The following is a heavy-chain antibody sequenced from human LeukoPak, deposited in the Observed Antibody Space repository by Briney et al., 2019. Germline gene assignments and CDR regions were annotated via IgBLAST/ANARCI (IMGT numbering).Heavy chain of an antibody. D-gene: IGHD2-8*01. Sequence: PSETLSLTCAVYGGSFSGYYWGWIRQSPGKGLEWIGSIYYSGSTYYNPSLKSRVTIFVDTSKNQFSLKLSSVTAADTAVYYCAREAYGHFDYWGQGTLVTVSS. CDR3: AREAYGHFDY. V-gene: IGHV4-34*01. CDR1: GGSFSGYY. CDR2: IYYSGST. J-gene: IGHJ4*02.